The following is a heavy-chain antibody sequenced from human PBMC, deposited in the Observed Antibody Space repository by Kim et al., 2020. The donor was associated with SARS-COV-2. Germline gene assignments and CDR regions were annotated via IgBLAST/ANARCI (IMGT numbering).Heavy chain of an antibody. CDR1: GFTFSSYS. J-gene: IGHJ4*02. CDR2: ISSSSSYI. Sequence: GGSLRLSCAASGFTFSSYSMNWVRQAPGKGLEWVSSISSSSSYIYYADSVKGRFTISRDNAKNSLYLQMNSLRAEDTAVYYCARDLSGWYPFDYWGQGTLVTVSS. V-gene: IGHV3-21*01. D-gene: IGHD6-19*01. CDR3: ARDLSGWYPFDY.